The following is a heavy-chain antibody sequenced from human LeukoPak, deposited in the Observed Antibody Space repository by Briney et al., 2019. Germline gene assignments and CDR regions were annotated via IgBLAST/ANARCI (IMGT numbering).Heavy chain of an antibody. Sequence: GGSLRLSCAASGFTVSNNYMSWVRQAPGKGLEWVSIIYSGGSTYYADSVKGRFTISRDNSKNTLYLQMNSLRAEDTALYYCANPGSDYYYGMDVWGQGTTVTVSS. CDR3: ANPGSDYYYGMDV. CDR2: IYSGGST. CDR1: GFTVSNNY. D-gene: IGHD1-26*01. V-gene: IGHV3-53*01. J-gene: IGHJ6*02.